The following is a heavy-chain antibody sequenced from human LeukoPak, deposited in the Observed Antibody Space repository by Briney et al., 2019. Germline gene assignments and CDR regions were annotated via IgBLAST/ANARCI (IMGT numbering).Heavy chain of an antibody. D-gene: IGHD6-19*01. Sequence: MTSETLSLTCTVSGGSVYSRTYYWGWIRQSPGKGLEWIGNIYYSGIYYSGSTYYSPSLKSRVTISVDTSKNQFSLQLNSVTPVDTAVYYCARGYSSGWNPLNDAFDIWGQGTMATVSS. J-gene: IGHJ3*02. CDR1: GGSVYSRTYY. CDR3: ARGYSSGWNPLNDAFDI. V-gene: IGHV4-39*01. CDR2: IYYSGIYYSGST.